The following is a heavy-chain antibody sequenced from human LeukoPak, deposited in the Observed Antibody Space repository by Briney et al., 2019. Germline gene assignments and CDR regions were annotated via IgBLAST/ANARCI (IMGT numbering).Heavy chain of an antibody. V-gene: IGHV4-39*01. CDR2: IYYRGST. CDR1: GGSISSYY. CDR3: ARHGDGYNPFDY. D-gene: IGHD5-24*01. J-gene: IGHJ4*02. Sequence: SETLSLTCTVSGGSISSYYWSWIRQPPGKGLEWIGSIYYRGSTYYNPSLMSRVTISLDTSKNQFSLTLRSVTGADTAVYYCARHGDGYNPFDYWGQGILVTVSS.